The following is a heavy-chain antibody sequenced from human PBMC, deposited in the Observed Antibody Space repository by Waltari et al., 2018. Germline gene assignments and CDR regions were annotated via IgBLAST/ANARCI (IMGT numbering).Heavy chain of an antibody. Sequence: EVQLVESGGGLVKPGGSLRLSCAASGFTFXNAWXSWVRQAPXKGXEWVGRIKSKTDGGTTDYAAPMKGRFTISRDDSKNTLYLQMNSLXTEXTAVYYCTTGKGGSSYYWGQGTLVXXSS. CDR1: GFTFXNAW. J-gene: IGHJ4*02. D-gene: IGHD6-6*01. V-gene: IGHV3-15*01. CDR2: IKSKTDGGTT. CDR3: TTGKGGSSYY.